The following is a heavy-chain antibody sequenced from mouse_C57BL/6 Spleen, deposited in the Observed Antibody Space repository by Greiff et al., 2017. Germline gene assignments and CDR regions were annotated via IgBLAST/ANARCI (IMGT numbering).Heavy chain of an antibody. V-gene: IGHV14-2*01. D-gene: IGHD1-1*01. Sequence: EVQLQQSGAELVKPGASVKLSCTASGFNIKDYYMHWVKQRTEQGLEWIGRIDPEDGETKYAPKFQGKATITADTSSNTASLQLSSLTSEATAVYYGAFYYSSLWFAYWGQGTLVTVSA. J-gene: IGHJ3*01. CDR1: GFNIKDYY. CDR3: AFYYSSLWFAY. CDR2: IDPEDGET.